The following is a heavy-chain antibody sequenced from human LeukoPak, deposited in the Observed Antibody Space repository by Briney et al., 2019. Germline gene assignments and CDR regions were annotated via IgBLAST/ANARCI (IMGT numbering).Heavy chain of an antibody. CDR1: GFTFDDYG. D-gene: IGHD6-13*01. CDR3: AKDYGYSSSWYDY. CDR2: ISWNSASV. J-gene: IGHJ4*02. V-gene: IGHV3-9*01. Sequence: GRSLRLSCEASGFTFDDYGMHWVRQAPGKGLEWVSTISWNSASVGYVDSVKGRFTISRDNAKKTLYLQMNSLRPEDTTLYYCAKDYGYSSSWYDYWGQGTLVTVSS.